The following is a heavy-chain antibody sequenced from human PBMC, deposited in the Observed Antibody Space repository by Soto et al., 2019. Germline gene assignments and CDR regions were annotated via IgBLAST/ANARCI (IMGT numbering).Heavy chain of an antibody. V-gene: IGHV3-74*01. Sequence: EVQLVESGGGSAQTGGSLRISCAASGFTFGSYWMDWVRQAPGKGLVWVSRINGDGSITTYEDSVKGRFTISRDRVGNTLYLQLNNLRADDTAVYYCSRETLWFGESLKSGGRGTLVTVSS. D-gene: IGHD3-10*01. CDR3: SRETLWFGESLKS. J-gene: IGHJ4*01. CDR2: INGDGSIT. CDR1: GFTFGSYW.